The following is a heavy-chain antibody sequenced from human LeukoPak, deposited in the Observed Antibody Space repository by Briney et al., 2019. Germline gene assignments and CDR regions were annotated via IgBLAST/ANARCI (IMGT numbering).Heavy chain of an antibody. D-gene: IGHD3-10*01. CDR1: GFTFSSYS. V-gene: IGHV3-48*04. Sequence: GGSLRLFCAASGFTFSSYSMNWVRQAPGKGLEWVSYISSSSSTIYYADSVKGRFTISRDNAKNSLYLQMNSLRAEDTAVYYCARVYGSGSYAAFDYWGQGTLVTVSS. CDR3: ARVYGSGSYAAFDY. J-gene: IGHJ4*02. CDR2: ISSSSSTI.